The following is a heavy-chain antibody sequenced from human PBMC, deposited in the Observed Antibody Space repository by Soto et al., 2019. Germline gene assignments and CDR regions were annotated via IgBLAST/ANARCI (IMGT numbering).Heavy chain of an antibody. CDR1: GFTFSSYG. J-gene: IGHJ4*02. V-gene: IGHV3-33*01. CDR2: IWYDGSNK. CDR3: ARDKYVL. Sequence: QVQLVESGGGVVQPGRSLRLSCAASGFTFSSYGMHWVRQAPGKGLEWVAVIWYDGSNKYYADSVKGRFTISRDNSRNTVYLQMNSLRAEETAVYYCARDKYVLWGQGTLVTVSS. D-gene: IGHD2-2*01.